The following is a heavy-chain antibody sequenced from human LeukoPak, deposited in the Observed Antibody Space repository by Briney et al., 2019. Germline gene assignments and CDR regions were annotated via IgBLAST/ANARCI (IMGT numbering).Heavy chain of an antibody. CDR1: VGSFSGYY. D-gene: IGHD3-10*01. CDR3: ARQGERPGITAY. V-gene: IGHV4-34*01. CDR2: INHSGST. J-gene: IGHJ4*02. Sequence: PETLSLTCAVYVGSFSGYYWSWIRQPPGKGLEWIGEINHSGSTNYNPSLKSRVTTSVDPSKNQVSLNLSSVTAADTAVYYCARQGERPGITAYWGEGTLVTVSS.